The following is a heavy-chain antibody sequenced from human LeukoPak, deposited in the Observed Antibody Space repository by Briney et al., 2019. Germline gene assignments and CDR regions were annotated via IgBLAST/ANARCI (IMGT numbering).Heavy chain of an antibody. CDR2: INPHTGAA. Sequence: GASVKVSCKVSGYTFTENYIHWVRQTPGRGLEWMGLINPHTGAANYTQNFQGRVTLTRDTSSSTAYMHLSSLRSDDTAVYYCAREKSGYSPWGQGTPVTVSS. V-gene: IGHV1-2*02. CDR1: GYTFTENY. CDR3: AREKSGYSP. J-gene: IGHJ4*02. D-gene: IGHD3-22*01.